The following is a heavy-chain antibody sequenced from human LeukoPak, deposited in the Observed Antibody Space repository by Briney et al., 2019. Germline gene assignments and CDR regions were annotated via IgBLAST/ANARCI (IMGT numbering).Heavy chain of an antibody. D-gene: IGHD2-21*01. CDR3: ARDFRHIPDY. V-gene: IGHV1-18*01. Sequence: ASVKVSCKASGYKFTDYGFSWVRQAPGQGLEWMGWIGPRNSNPNYAQKFWGRVTMATDTSTSTVFMELRSLGSDDTAVYYCARDFRHIPDYWGQGTLVTVSS. CDR2: IGPRNSNP. J-gene: IGHJ4*02. CDR1: GYKFTDYG.